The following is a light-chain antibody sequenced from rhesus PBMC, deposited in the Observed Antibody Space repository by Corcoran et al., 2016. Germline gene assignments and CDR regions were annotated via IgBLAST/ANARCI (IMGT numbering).Light chain of an antibody. CDR3: LQHSNWPHS. V-gene: IGKV3-24*01. Sequence: EIVLTQSPATLSLSLGERATLSCRASQSVGSNLAWYPHKPGQAPRLLIYGASSRATGIPERFSGSGSGTDLTRTISRLEPEDVAVYYCLQHSNWPHSFGQGTTVEIK. CDR2: GAS. CDR1: QSVGSN. J-gene: IGKJ2*01.